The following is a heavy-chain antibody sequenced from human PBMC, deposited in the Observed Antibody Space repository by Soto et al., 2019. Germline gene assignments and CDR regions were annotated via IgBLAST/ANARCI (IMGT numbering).Heavy chain of an antibody. Sequence: QVQLQESGPGLVKPSQTLSLTCTVSGGSISSGDYYWSWIRQPPGKGLEWIGYIYYSGSTYYNPSLKSRVTISVDTSKNQFSLKLSSVTAADTAVYYCARTVRGVSLAPPNWFDPWGQGTLVTVSS. D-gene: IGHD3-10*01. V-gene: IGHV4-30-4*01. J-gene: IGHJ5*02. CDR1: GGSISSGDYY. CDR3: ARTVRGVSLAPPNWFDP. CDR2: IYYSGST.